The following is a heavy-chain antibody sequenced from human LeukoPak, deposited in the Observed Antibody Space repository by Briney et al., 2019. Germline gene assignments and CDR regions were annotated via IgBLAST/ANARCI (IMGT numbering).Heavy chain of an antibody. CDR1: GGSFSGYY. Sequence: SETLSLTCAVYGGSFSGYYLSWIRQPPGKGLEWIGEINHSGSTNYNPSLKSRVTISVDTSKNHFLLILSYVTAADTAVYYCARGLGRGLAGWRCSSWYNYWGQGTLVTVSS. D-gene: IGHD6-13*01. CDR2: INHSGST. CDR3: ARGLGRGLAGWRCSSWYNY. V-gene: IGHV4-34*01. J-gene: IGHJ4*02.